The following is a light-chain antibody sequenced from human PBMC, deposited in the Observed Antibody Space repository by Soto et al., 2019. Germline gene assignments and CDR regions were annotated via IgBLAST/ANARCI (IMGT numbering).Light chain of an antibody. Sequence: QSALTQPPSASATPGQRVIISCSGSRSNIGTNSVYWYQQFPGTAPRLRIYKNNQRPSGVPDRFSGSKSGTSASLAISGLRPEDEADYFCAAWDDTLRGEVMFGGGTKLTVL. CDR3: AAWDDTLRGEVM. J-gene: IGLJ3*02. CDR1: RSNIGTNS. CDR2: KNN. V-gene: IGLV1-47*01.